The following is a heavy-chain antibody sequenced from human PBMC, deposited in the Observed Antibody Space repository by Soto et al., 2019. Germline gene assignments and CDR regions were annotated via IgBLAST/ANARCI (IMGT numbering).Heavy chain of an antibody. CDR2: INHSGST. Sequence: QVQLQQWGAGLLKPSETLSLSCAVYGGSFSGYYWSWIRQPPGKGLEWIGEINHSGSTNYNPSLKGRVTISVGTSKLQFSLRLSYVTVSDTGVYYCACIVRYLWGQGTLVTVSS. CDR3: ACIVRYL. CDR1: GGSFSGYY. J-gene: IGHJ4*02. D-gene: IGHD2-8*01. V-gene: IGHV4-34*01.